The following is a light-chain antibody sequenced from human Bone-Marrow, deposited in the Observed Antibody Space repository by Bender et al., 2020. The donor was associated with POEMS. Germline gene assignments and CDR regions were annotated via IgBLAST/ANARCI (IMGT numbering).Light chain of an antibody. CDR2: NTD. Sequence: QSVLTQPPSASGTPGQRVTISCSGSSSNIGTNHVNWYQQLPGSAPKLLIYNTDQRPSGVPDRFSGSKSGTSASLAISGLQSEDEADYYCAAWEDSLNGWVFGGGTKLTVL. J-gene: IGLJ3*02. V-gene: IGLV1-44*01. CDR3: AAWEDSLNGWV. CDR1: SSNIGTNH.